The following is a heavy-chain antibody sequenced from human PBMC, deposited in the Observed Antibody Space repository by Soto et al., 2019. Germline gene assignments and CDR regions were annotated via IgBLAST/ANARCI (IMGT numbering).Heavy chain of an antibody. J-gene: IGHJ4*02. Sequence: LRLSCVASASTFSNYEMNWVRQAPGKGLEWVSYISEGGGSIHYADSVKGRFTISRDNAKNSLYLQMNSLRAEDTATYYCARNKGDYEVYWGQGTLVTVSS. CDR1: ASTFSNYE. D-gene: IGHD4-17*01. CDR2: ISEGGGSI. V-gene: IGHV3-48*03. CDR3: ARNKGDYEVY.